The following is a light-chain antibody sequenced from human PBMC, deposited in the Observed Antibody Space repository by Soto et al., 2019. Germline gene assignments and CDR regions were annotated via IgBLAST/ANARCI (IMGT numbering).Light chain of an antibody. Sequence: QSALTQPASEPGSPVNPITISCTGTAGDVGGYDYVSWYQQYPYKAAQLIIYEVTNRPSGISNRFSGSKSGNTAFLTIYGLQAEDEADYYCSSHTSGNTRVFGTGTKVTVL. CDR3: SSHTSGNTRV. CDR1: AGDVGGYDY. CDR2: EVT. V-gene: IGLV2-14*01. J-gene: IGLJ1*01.